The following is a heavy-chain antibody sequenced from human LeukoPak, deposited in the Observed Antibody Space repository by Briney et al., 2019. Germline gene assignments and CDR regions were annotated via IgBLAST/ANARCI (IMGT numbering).Heavy chain of an antibody. CDR1: GLTFSRYG. V-gene: IGHV3-30*18. CDR3: SKTIAVADPTDY. CDR2: MSSDGGDI. J-gene: IGHJ4*02. Sequence: GGSLRLSCAASGLTFSRYGMHWVRQAPGKGLEWLAVMSSDGGDIYYADSVKGRFTISRDNSKNTLYLQMNSLRAEDTAVYYCSKTIAVADPTDYWGQGTLVTVSS. D-gene: IGHD6-19*01.